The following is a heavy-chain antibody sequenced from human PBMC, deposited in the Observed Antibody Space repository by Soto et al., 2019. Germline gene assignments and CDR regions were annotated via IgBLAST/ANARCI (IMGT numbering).Heavy chain of an antibody. CDR2: IRNTPYGGTT. V-gene: IGHV3-49*04. CDR3: SRGSFGYYGP. J-gene: IGHJ5*02. D-gene: IGHD2-2*03. Sequence: PGGSLRLSCNCSGFRFSEHAMTWVRQAPGKGLEWVGFIRNTPYGGTTDYAASVRGRFTISRDDSASIAYQQMNSLKTEDSGLYYCSRGSFGYYGPWGPGTLVTVSS. CDR1: GFRFSEHA.